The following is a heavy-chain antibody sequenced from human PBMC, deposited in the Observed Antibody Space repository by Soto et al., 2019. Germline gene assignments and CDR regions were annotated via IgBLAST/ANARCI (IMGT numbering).Heavy chain of an antibody. J-gene: IGHJ5*01. CDR1: GFTFSSYA. V-gene: IGHV3-23*01. Sequence: EVQLLESGGGLVQPGGSLRLSCAASGFTFSSYAMSWVRQAPGKGLEWVSAIYGSGGSTYYADSVNGRFTISRDNSKNTLYMQMSSVRDEDTAIYYCETDLRNCSCGSCYTCVDSWGHGTMVTVSS. CDR2: IYGSGGST. D-gene: IGHD2-15*01. CDR3: ETDLRNCSCGSCYTCVDS.